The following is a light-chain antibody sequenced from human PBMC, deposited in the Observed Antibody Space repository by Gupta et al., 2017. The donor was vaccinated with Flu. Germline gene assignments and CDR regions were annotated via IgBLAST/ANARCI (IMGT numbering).Light chain of an antibody. V-gene: IGLV6-57*01. J-gene: IGLJ3*02. Sequence: RGSIASNYVQWYQQRPGSSPTTVIFENNERPSEVPDRFSGSVDSSSNSASLTISGLKTEDEADYYCQSFDSSNLWVFGGGTKLTVL. CDR2: ENN. CDR3: QSFDSSNLWV. CDR1: RGSIASNY.